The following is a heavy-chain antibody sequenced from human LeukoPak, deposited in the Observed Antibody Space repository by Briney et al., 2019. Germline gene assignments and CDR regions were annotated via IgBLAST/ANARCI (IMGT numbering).Heavy chain of an antibody. CDR3: ARDPYYGFDL. J-gene: IGHJ2*01. CDR2: ININTGNP. D-gene: IGHD3-10*01. V-gene: IGHV7-4-1*02. Sequence: ASVKVSCKASGYTFTKYAMNWVRQAPGQGLEWMGWININTGNPTYAQGFTGRFVFSLGTSVSTAYLQINSLKAEDTAVYFCARDPYYGFDLWGRGTLVTVSS. CDR1: GYTFTKYA.